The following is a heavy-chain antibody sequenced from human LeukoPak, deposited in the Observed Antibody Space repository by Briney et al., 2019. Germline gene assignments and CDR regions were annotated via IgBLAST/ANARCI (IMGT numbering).Heavy chain of an antibody. J-gene: IGHJ4*02. V-gene: IGHV3-21*01. CDR3: AGGTSNYYDSSGYYYSFDY. D-gene: IGHD3-22*01. CDR2: ISSSSSYI. CDR1: GFTFSTYI. Sequence: GGSLRLSCAASGFTFSTYIMSWVRQAPGKGLEWVSSISSSSSYIYYADSVKGRFTISRDNAKNSLYLQMNSLRAEDTAVYYCAGGTSNYYDSSGYYYSFDYWGQGTLVTVSS.